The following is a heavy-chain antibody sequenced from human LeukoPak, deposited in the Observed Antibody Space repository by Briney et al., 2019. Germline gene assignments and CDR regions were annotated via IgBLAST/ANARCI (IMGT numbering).Heavy chain of an antibody. V-gene: IGHV4-61*02. D-gene: IGHD2-8*01. J-gene: IGHJ5*02. CDR3: ARELKVPGTDWFDP. Sequence: SETLSLTCTVSGGSISSGSCYWSWIRQPAGKGLEWIGRICTSGSTNYNPSLKSRVTISVDTSKNQFSLKLSSVTAADTAVYYCARELKVPGTDWFDPWGQGTLVTVSS. CDR1: GGSISSGSCY. CDR2: ICTSGST.